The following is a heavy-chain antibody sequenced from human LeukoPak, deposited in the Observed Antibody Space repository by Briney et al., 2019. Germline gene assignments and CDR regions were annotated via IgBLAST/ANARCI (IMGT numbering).Heavy chain of an antibody. Sequence: GGSLRLSCAASGFTFSTYSMNWVRQAPGKGLEWVSSISSSSSYIYYADSVKGRFTISRDNAKNSLYLQMSSLRAEDTAVYYCARDPEHGDYCYYYYMDVWGKGTTVAVSS. J-gene: IGHJ6*03. CDR2: ISSSSSYI. V-gene: IGHV3-21*06. CDR3: ARDPEHGDYCYYYYMDV. CDR1: GFTFSTYS. D-gene: IGHD4-17*01.